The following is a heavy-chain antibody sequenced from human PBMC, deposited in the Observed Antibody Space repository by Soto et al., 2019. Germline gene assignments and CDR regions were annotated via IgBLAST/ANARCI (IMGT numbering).Heavy chain of an antibody. V-gene: IGHV1-2*02. CDR3: AKGVGPTSRFDY. CDR1: GYTFSDYY. CDR2: INLKSGAT. D-gene: IGHD1-26*01. Sequence: ASVKVSCKASGYTFSDYYMHWVRQAPGQGLEWMGWINLKSGATNYAQKFQGRVTMTRDTSISTAYLELNSLRGDDTAVYYCAKGVGPTSRFDYWGQGTLVTVSS. J-gene: IGHJ4*02.